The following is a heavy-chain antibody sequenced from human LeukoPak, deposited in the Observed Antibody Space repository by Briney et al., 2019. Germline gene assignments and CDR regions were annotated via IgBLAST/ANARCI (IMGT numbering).Heavy chain of an antibody. CDR3: ARDSRSYCGGDCYADY. CDR2: ISAYNGNT. Sequence: ASVKVSCKASGYAFTSYGISWVRQAPGQGLEWMGCISAYNGNTNYAQKLQGRVTMTTDTSTSTAYMELRSLRSDDTAVYYCARDSRSYCGGDCYADYWGQGTLVTVSS. J-gene: IGHJ4*02. D-gene: IGHD2-21*01. V-gene: IGHV1-18*01. CDR1: GYAFTSYG.